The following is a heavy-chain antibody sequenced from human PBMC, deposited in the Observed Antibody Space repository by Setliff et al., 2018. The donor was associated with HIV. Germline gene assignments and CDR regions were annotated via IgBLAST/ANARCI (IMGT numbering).Heavy chain of an antibody. D-gene: IGHD1-7*01. Sequence: ETLSLSCAASGFTLSDHWMHWVRQVPGRGLVWVSRTNNDGSITNYADFVKGRFTMSRDSAKNTLYLQMNSLRVEDTAVYYCVKWNYPNSWGQGTLVTVSS. CDR1: GFTLSDHW. CDR3: VKWNYPNS. J-gene: IGHJ4*02. V-gene: IGHV3-74*01. CDR2: TNNDGSIT.